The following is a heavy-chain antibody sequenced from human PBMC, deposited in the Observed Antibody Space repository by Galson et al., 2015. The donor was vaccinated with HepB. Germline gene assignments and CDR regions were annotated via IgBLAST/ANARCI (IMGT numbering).Heavy chain of an antibody. CDR2: IKQDGSEK. V-gene: IGHV3-7*03. CDR3: AREMGYCSSTSCYYYYGMDV. J-gene: IGHJ6*02. D-gene: IGHD2-2*01. Sequence: SLRLSCAASGFTFSSYWMSWVRQAPGKGLEWVANIKQDGSEKYYVDSVKGRFTISRDNAKNSLYLQMNSLRAEDTAVYYCAREMGYCSSTSCYYYYGMDVWGQGTTVTVSS. CDR1: GFTFSSYW.